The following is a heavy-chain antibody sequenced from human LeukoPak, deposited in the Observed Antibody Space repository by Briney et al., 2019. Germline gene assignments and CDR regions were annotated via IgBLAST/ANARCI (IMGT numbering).Heavy chain of an antibody. Sequence: GGSLRLSCAASGFTFDDYAMHWVRQAPGKGLEWVSLISGDGATTYYAASVKGRFTISRDNKKNVLYLQMNNPGTEDTALFYCAKDLSSVFDALNIWGQGTLVTVSS. J-gene: IGHJ3*02. V-gene: IGHV3-43*02. CDR3: AKDLSSVFDALNI. CDR1: GFTFDDYA. CDR2: ISGDGATT. D-gene: IGHD3-10*01.